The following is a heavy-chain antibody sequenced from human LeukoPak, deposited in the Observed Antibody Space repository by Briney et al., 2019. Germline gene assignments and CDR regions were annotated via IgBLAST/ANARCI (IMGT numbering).Heavy chain of an antibody. CDR3: AKVDSQDGDPYDY. J-gene: IGHJ4*02. D-gene: IGHD4-17*01. Sequence: GGSLRLSCAASGFTFSSYAMHWVRQAPGKGLEWVSAIRGSGGSTYYADSVKGRFTISRDNSKNTLYLQMNSLRAEDTAVYYCAKVDSQDGDPYDYWGQGTLVTVSS. CDR1: GFTFSSYA. V-gene: IGHV3-23*01. CDR2: IRGSGGST.